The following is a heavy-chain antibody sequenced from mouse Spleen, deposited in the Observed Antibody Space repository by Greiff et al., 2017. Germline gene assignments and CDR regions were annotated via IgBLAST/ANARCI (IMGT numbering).Heavy chain of an antibody. V-gene: IGHV5-9*04. J-gene: IGHJ1*01. D-gene: IGHD2-13*01. Sequence: EVQVVESGGGLVKPGGSLKLSCAASGFTFSSYTMSWVRQTPAKRLEWVATISSGGGNTYYPDSVKGRFTISRDNARNTLYLQMSSLRSEDTAMYYCARQGYGDPTEVFDVWGAGTTVTVSS. CDR2: ISSGGGNT. CDR3: ARQGYGDPTEVFDV. CDR1: GFTFSSYT.